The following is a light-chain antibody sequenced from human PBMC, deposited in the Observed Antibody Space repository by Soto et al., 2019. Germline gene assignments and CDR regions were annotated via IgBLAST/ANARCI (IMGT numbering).Light chain of an antibody. CDR1: QSVTSSY. V-gene: IGKV3-20*01. Sequence: EIVLTQSPGTLSLSPGERATLSCRASQSVTSSYLAWYQLKPGQAPRVLIYGASNRATGIPDRFSASVSGTDFTLTISRLEPEDFAVYFCQQYGDSPPNTFGQGTKVEI. CDR2: GAS. J-gene: IGKJ2*01. CDR3: QQYGDSPPNT.